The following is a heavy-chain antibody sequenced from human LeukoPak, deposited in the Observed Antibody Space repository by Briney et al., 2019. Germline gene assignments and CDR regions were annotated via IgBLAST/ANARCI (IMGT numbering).Heavy chain of an antibody. V-gene: IGHV3-23*01. Sequence: QAGGSLRLFCAASGFTFSSYAMSWVRQAPGKGLEWVSAISCSGGSTYYADSVKGRFTISRDNSKNTLYLQMNSLRAEDTAVYYCAKDSYYYDSSGYYYDSASDAFDIWGQGTMVTVSS. CDR2: ISCSGGST. J-gene: IGHJ3*02. CDR3: AKDSYYYDSSGYYYDSASDAFDI. D-gene: IGHD3-22*01. CDR1: GFTFSSYA.